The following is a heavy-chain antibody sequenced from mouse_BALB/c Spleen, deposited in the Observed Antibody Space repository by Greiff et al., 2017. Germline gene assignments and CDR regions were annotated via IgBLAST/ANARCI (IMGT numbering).Heavy chain of an antibody. Sequence: VQLQQSGPELVKPGASVKMSCKASGYTFTDYYMDWVKQSHGESFEWIGRVNPYNGGTSYNQKFKGKATLTVDKSSSTAYMELNSLTSEDSAVYYCAFITTAPGAYWGQGTLVTVSA. V-gene: IGHV1-19*01. J-gene: IGHJ3*01. CDR2: VNPYNGGT. CDR1: GYTFTDYY. D-gene: IGHD1-2*01. CDR3: AFITTAPGAY.